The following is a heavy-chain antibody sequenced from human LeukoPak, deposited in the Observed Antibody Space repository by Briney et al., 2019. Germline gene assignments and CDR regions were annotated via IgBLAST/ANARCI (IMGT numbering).Heavy chain of an antibody. CDR1: GGSISSSSYY. CDR3: ARVQYNWFDP. V-gene: IGHV4-39*07. J-gene: IGHJ5*02. Sequence: SETLSLTCTVSGGSISSSSYYWGWIRQPPGKGLEWIGRIYTSGSTNYNPSLKSRVTISVDTSKNQFSLKLSSVTAADTAVYYCARVQYNWFDPWGQGTLVTVSS. CDR2: IYTSGST.